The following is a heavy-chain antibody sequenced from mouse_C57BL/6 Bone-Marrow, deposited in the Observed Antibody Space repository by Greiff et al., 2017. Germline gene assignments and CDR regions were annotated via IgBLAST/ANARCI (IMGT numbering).Heavy chain of an antibody. J-gene: IGHJ1*03. Sequence: EVQLVESGGGLVQPGGSLKLSCAASGFTFSDYYMYWVRQTPEKRLEWVAYISNGGGSTYYPDTVKGRFTISRDNAKNTLYLQMSRLKSEDTAMYYCARHNYGSSYWYFDVWGTGTTVTVSS. CDR2: ISNGGGST. CDR1: GFTFSDYY. D-gene: IGHD1-1*01. CDR3: ARHNYGSSYWYFDV. V-gene: IGHV5-12*01.